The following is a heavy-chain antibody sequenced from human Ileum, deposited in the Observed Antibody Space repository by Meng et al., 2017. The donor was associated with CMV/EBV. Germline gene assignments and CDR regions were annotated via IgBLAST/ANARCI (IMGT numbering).Heavy chain of an antibody. CDR1: GCTFSDYS. CDR3: ARGRSIAATNQYVDL. J-gene: IGHJ2*01. Sequence: SGCTFSDYSLNWVRQAPGKGLEWVASLSSTSRTIHYSDSLKGRFIISRDNARNSLFLLMNSLRSDDTAVYYCARGRSIAATNQYVDLWGRGTLVTVSS. D-gene: IGHD6-25*01. V-gene: IGHV3-69-1*02. CDR2: LSSTSRTI.